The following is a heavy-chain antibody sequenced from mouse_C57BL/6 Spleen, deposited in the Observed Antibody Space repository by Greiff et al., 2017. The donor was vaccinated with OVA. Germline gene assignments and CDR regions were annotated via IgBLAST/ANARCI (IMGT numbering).Heavy chain of an antibody. CDR2: ISSGGDYI. J-gene: IGHJ1*03. Sequence: EVMLVESGEGLVKPGGSLKLSCAASGFTFSSYAMSWVRQTPEKRLEWVAYISSGGDYIYYADTVKGRFTISRDNARNTLYLQMSSLKSEDTAMFFCARTVGDYGDFEVWGTQATGTVSS. D-gene: IGHD5-1*01. CDR3: ARTVGDYGDFEV. V-gene: IGHV5S21*01. CDR1: GFTFSSYA.